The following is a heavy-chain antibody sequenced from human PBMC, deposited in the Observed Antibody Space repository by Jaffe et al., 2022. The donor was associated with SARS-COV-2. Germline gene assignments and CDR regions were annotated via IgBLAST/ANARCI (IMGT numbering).Heavy chain of an antibody. V-gene: IGHV4-30-4*01. Sequence: QVQLQESGPGLVKPSQTLSLTCTVSGGSISSGDYYWSWIRQPPGKGLEWIGYIYYSGSTYYNPSLKSRVTISVDTSKNQFSLKLSSVTAADTAVYYCARDGRDSSGYYYPKAPNAFDIWGQGTMVTVSS. CDR2: IYYSGST. J-gene: IGHJ3*02. CDR3: ARDGRDSSGYYYPKAPNAFDI. D-gene: IGHD3-22*01. CDR1: GGSISSGDYY.